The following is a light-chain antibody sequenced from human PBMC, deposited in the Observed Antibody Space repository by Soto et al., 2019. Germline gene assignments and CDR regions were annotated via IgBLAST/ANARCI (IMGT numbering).Light chain of an antibody. V-gene: IGKV1-5*03. Sequence: DIQMTQSPSTLSTSVGDRVTITCRASQSISTWLAWYQHKPGKAPKLLIYQASSLEGGVPSRFSGSGSGTEFTLTISSLQPGDFATYYCQQYITYSRTFGQGTKVDIK. CDR1: QSISTW. CDR3: QQYITYSRT. CDR2: QAS. J-gene: IGKJ1*01.